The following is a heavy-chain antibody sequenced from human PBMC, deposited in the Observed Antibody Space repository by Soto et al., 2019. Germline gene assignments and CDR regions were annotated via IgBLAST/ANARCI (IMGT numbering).Heavy chain of an antibody. Sequence: SVKVSCKASGGTFSSYAISWVRQAPGQGLEWMGGIIPIFGTANYAQKFQGRVTITADESTSTAYMELSSLRSEDTAVYYCARDRADRGSYLLWGQGTLVPVSS. J-gene: IGHJ4*02. D-gene: IGHD1-26*01. CDR1: GGTFSSYA. V-gene: IGHV1-69*13. CDR2: IIPIFGTA. CDR3: ARDRADRGSYLL.